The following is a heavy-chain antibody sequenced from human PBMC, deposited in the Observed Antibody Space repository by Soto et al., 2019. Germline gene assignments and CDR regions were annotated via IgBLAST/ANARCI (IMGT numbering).Heavy chain of an antibody. J-gene: IGHJ5*02. CDR2: FYYSGST. Sequence: SETLSLTCTVSGGSISTGGYYWNWIRQHPGKGLEWIGYFYYSGSTYYNPSLKSRVTISVNTSKNQFSLKLSSVTAADTAVYYCPRIVFSWGQGSLVIVSS. CDR1: GGSISTGGYY. V-gene: IGHV4-31*03. CDR3: PRIVFS. D-gene: IGHD2-21*01.